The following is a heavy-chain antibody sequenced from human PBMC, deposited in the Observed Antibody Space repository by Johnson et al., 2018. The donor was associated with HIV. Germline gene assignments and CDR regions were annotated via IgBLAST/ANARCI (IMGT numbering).Heavy chain of an antibody. CDR1: GFTFSSYG. CDR3: ATSGLTLGSSSSHAFDI. Sequence: QVQLVESGGGVVQPGRSLRLSCAASGFTFSSYGVHWVRQAPGKGLEWVSAISGSGGSTYYADSVKGRCTISRDNSKNTLYLQINSLRAEDTAMYYCATSGLTLGSSSSHAFDIWGQGTMVTVSS. J-gene: IGHJ3*02. D-gene: IGHD6-6*01. V-gene: IGHV3-NL1*01. CDR2: ISGSGGST.